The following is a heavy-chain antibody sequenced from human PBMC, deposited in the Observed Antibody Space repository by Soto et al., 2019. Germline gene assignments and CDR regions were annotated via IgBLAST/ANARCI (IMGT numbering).Heavy chain of an antibody. D-gene: IGHD3-22*01. Sequence: VASVKVSCKASGGTFDNYAISWVRQAPGQGLEWVGGIIPHVDAANYAQKFQGRVTIAADESAGTAYMELSRLTSEDTAVYYCANGSYYDASSAYDTPGFCFNYFGLDVCGQGTTVTVCS. CDR2: IIPHVDAA. V-gene: IGHV1-69*13. CDR1: GGTFDNYA. CDR3: ANGSYYDASSAYDTPGFCFNYFGLDV. J-gene: IGHJ6*02.